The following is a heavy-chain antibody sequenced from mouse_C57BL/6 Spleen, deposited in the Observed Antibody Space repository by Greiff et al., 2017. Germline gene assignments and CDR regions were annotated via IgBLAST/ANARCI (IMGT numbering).Heavy chain of an antibody. V-gene: IGHV1-80*01. CDR1: GYAFSSYW. CDR3: ARCPLSTVYFDY. CDR2: IYPGDGDT. J-gene: IGHJ2*01. D-gene: IGHD2-1*01. Sequence: QVHVKQSGAELVKPGASVKISCKASGYAFSSYWMNWVKQRPGKGLEWIGQIYPGDGDTNYNGKFKGKATLTADKSSSTAYMKLSSLTSEDSAVYFCARCPLSTVYFDYWGQGTTRTVSS.